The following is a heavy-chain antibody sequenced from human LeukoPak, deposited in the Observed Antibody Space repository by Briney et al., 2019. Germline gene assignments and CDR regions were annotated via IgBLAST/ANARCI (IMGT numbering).Heavy chain of an antibody. CDR2: ISASGST. D-gene: IGHD5-18*01. CDR3: ARAMVNSWNYDC. Sequence: SETLSLTCTVSGASISNYFWSWIRQPAGKGLEWIGRISASGSTNYNVSLKSRVTMSVDPSRNQFSLKLSSVTAADTAVYYCARAMVNSWNYDCWGQGTLATVSS. J-gene: IGHJ4*02. V-gene: IGHV4-4*07. CDR1: GASISNYF.